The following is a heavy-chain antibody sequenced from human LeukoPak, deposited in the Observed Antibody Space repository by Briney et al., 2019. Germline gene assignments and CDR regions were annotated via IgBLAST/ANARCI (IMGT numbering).Heavy chain of an antibody. CDR2: IYHSGST. V-gene: IGHV4-30-2*01. D-gene: IGHD2-15*01. Sequence: SETLSLTCAVSGGSISSGGYSWSWVRQPPGKGLEWIGYIYHSGSTYYNPSLKSRVTISVDRSKNQFSLKLSSVTAADTAVYYCRMVVAATHPSYYYYYGMDVWGQGTTVTVSS. CDR1: GGSISSGGYS. J-gene: IGHJ6*02. CDR3: RMVVAATHPSYYYYYGMDV.